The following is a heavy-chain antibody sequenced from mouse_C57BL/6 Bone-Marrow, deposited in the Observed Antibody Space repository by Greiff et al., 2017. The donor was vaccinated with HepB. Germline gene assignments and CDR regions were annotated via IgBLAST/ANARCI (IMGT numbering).Heavy chain of an antibody. CDR1: GFTFSDYY. D-gene: IGHD2-4*01. CDR2: INYDGSST. Sequence: EVKLMESEGGLVQPGSSMKLSCTASGFTFSDYYMAWVRQVPEKGLEWVANINYDGSSTYYLDSLKSRFIISSDNAKNILYLQMSSLKSEDTATYYCARALYDYDEEGHYYAMDYWGQGTSVTVSS. J-gene: IGHJ4*01. CDR3: ARALYDYDEEGHYYAMDY. V-gene: IGHV5-16*01.